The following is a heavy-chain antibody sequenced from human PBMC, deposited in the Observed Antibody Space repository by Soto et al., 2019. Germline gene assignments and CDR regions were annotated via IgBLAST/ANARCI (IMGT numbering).Heavy chain of an antibody. CDR2: ISSSSSYK. J-gene: IGHJ6*02. D-gene: IGHD2-2*01. CDR1: GFTFSSYS. V-gene: IGHV3-21*01. Sequence: GGSLRLSCAASGFTFSSYSMNWVRQAPGKGLEWVSSISSSSSYKNYADSVKGRFTISRDNAKNSLYLQMNSLRAEVTAVYYCASDLIVVVPAAITGDYGMDVWGQGTTVTVSS. CDR3: ASDLIVVVPAAITGDYGMDV.